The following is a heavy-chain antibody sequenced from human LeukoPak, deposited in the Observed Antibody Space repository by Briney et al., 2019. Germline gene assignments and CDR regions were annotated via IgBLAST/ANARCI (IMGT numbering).Heavy chain of an antibody. CDR3: ATTSGTHFGQ. CDR2: IYTSGTT. J-gene: IGHJ4*02. CDR1: GASISSYY. Sequence: SETLSLTCTVSGASISSYYWSWIQQPAGKGLEWIGLIYTSGTTNYNPSLKSRVTMSVDTSKNRFSLKLSSVTAADTAVYYCATTSGTHFGQWGQGTLVTVSS. V-gene: IGHV4-4*07. D-gene: IGHD1-26*01.